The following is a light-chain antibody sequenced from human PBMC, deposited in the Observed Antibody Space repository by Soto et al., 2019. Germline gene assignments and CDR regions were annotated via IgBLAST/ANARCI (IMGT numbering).Light chain of an antibody. J-gene: IGKJ4*01. V-gene: IGKV3-11*01. CDR3: QQRSDWPSLT. CDR1: QSVSSY. Sequence: EIVLTQSPATLSLSPGERATLACRASQSVSSYLAWYQQKPGQAPRLLIYDASNRSTGIPAMFSGSGSGTDFTLTISSLEPKDCAVYYCQQRSDWPSLTFGGGTKVEIQ. CDR2: DAS.